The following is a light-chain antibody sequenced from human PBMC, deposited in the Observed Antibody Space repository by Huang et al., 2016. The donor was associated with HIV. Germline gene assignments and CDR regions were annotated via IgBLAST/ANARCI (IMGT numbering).Light chain of an antibody. CDR1: QSVSSN. Sequence: EIVMTQSPATLSVSPGERATLSCRASQSVSSNLAWYQQKPGQAPRLLIYGASTRATGIPARVSGSGSGTEFTLTISSLHSEDFAVYYCQQYNNWPPLTFGGGTKVEIK. CDR3: QQYNNWPPLT. J-gene: IGKJ4*01. V-gene: IGKV3-15*01. CDR2: GAS.